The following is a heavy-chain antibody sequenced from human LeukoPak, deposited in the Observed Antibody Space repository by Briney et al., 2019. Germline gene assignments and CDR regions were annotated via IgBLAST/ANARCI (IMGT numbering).Heavy chain of an antibody. CDR2: ISGSGGST. V-gene: IGHV3-23*01. Sequence: GGSLRLSCAASGFTFSSYAMSWVRQAPGKGLELVSAISGSGGSTYYADSVKGRFTISRDNSKNTLYLQMNSLRAEDTAVYYCAKDGLNSIAAAVWFDPWGQGTLVTVSS. CDR1: GFTFSSYA. J-gene: IGHJ5*02. CDR3: AKDGLNSIAAAVWFDP. D-gene: IGHD6-13*01.